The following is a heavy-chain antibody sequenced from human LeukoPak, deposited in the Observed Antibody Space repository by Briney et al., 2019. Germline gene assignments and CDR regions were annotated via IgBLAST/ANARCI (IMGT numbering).Heavy chain of an antibody. Sequence: GRSLRLSCAASGFTFSNYDIRWVRQAPGKGLEWVAIMSYDGNKYYADSVKGRFTISRDNSKNTLYLQMNSLRGEDTAVYYCARERYSSSRYLDYWGQGTLVTVSS. CDR2: MSYDGNK. CDR1: GFTFSNYD. D-gene: IGHD6-13*01. J-gene: IGHJ4*02. CDR3: ARERYSSSRYLDY. V-gene: IGHV3-30*04.